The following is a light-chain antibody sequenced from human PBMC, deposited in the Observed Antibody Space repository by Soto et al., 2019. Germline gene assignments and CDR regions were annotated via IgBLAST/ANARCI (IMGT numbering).Light chain of an antibody. J-gene: IGKJ1*01. CDR3: QQYNSYSEA. CDR1: QSISSW. CDR2: DAS. V-gene: IGKV1-5*01. Sequence: DIQMTQSPSTLSASVGDRVTITCRASQSISSWLAWYQQKPGKAPKLLIYDASSLESGVPSRFSGSGSGTGFTHTIRFLQPDDFATYYFQQYNSYSEAFGQGTKVDMK.